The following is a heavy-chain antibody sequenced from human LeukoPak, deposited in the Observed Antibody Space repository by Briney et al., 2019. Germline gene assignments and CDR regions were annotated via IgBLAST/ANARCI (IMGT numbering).Heavy chain of an antibody. CDR2: IYYSGST. D-gene: IGHD3-22*01. J-gene: IGHJ4*02. V-gene: IGHV4-59*01. CDR1: GGSISSYY. CDR3: ARVRYYYDSSGYYYLDY. Sequence: SETLSLTCTVSGGSISSYYWSWIRQPPGKGLEWIGYIYYSGSTNYNPSLKSRVTISVDTSKNQFSLKLSSVTAADTAVYYCARVRYYYDSSGYYYLDYWGQGTLVTVSS.